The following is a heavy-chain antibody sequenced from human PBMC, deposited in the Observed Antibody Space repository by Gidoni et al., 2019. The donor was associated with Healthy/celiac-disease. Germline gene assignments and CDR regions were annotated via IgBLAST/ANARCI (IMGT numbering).Heavy chain of an antibody. V-gene: IGHV4-34*01. D-gene: IGHD6-19*01. CDR3: ARVTPGYSSGWYNRGKNWFDP. CDR1: GGSFSGYY. CDR2: INHSVST. J-gene: IGHJ5*02. Sequence: QVQLQQWGAGLLKPSETLSLTCAVYGGSFSGYYWSWIRPPPGKGMEWIGEINHSVSTNYNPSLKCRVTISVDTSKNQFSLKLSSVTAADTAVYYCARVTPGYSSGWYNRGKNWFDPWGQGTLVTVSS.